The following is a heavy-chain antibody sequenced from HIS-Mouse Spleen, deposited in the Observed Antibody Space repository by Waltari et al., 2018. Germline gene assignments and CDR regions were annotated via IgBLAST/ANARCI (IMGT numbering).Heavy chain of an antibody. D-gene: IGHD6-13*01. V-gene: IGHV4-39*07. CDR3: AREIPYSSSWYDWYFDL. CDR2: IYYSGST. CDR1: GGSISSRSYY. Sequence: QLQLQESGPGLVKPSETLSPTCTVSGGSISSRSYYWGWIRKPPGKGLEWIGSIYYSGSTYYNPSLKSRVTISVDTSKNQFSLKLSSVTAADTAVYYCAREIPYSSSWYDWYFDLWGRGTLVTVSS. J-gene: IGHJ2*01.